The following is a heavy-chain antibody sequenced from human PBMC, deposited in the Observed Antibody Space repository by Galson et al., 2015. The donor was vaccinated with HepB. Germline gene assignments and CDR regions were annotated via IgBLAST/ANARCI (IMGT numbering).Heavy chain of an antibody. CDR3: ARERGYSGYGRGPCDY. Sequence: SLRLSCAASGFTFSSYGMHWVRQAPGKGLEWVAVIWYDGSDKYYADSVKGRLTISRDNSKNTVYLQMNSLRAEDTAVYYCARERGYSGYGRGPCDYWGQGTLVTVSS. J-gene: IGHJ4*02. CDR1: GFTFSSYG. D-gene: IGHD5-12*01. V-gene: IGHV3-33*08. CDR2: IWYDGSDK.